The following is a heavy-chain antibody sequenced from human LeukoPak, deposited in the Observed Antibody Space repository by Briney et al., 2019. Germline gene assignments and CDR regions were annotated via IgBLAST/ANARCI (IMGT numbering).Heavy chain of an antibody. CDR1: GGSISSYY. CDR3: QRSTMGPSFFLDY. V-gene: IGHV4-59*01. D-gene: IGHD1-1*01. CDR2: IYYSGST. Sequence: PSETLSLSCTVSGGSISSYYWRGIRQLPGKGLEWIGDIYYSGSTNYNRSLRSRVTISVDTSKNQFSLKLSSVTAADTAVYYCQRSTMGPSFFLDYWGQVTQVTVSS. J-gene: IGHJ4*02.